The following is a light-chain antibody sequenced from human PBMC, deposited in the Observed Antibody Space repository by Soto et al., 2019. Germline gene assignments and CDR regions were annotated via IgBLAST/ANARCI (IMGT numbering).Light chain of an antibody. CDR1: QTVLHGSNY. CDR2: WAS. J-gene: IGKJ1*01. CDR3: QQYYTTPVT. V-gene: IGKV4-1*01. Sequence: DIVMTQSPGSLAVSLGERATINCKSSQTVLHGSNYLAWYQQKPGQPPKLLIYWASTRESGVPDRFSASGSGTDFTLTISSRQAEDVAVYYCQQYYTTPVTFGQGTKVEIK.